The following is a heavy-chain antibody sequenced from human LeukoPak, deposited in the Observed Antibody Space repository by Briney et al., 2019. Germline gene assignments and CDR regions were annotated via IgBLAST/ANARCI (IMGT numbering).Heavy chain of an antibody. J-gene: IGHJ4*02. D-gene: IGHD2-2*01. V-gene: IGHV3-23*01. CDR1: GFTVSSNY. CDR2: ISGSGGST. Sequence: GGSLRLSCAASGFTVSSNYMNWVRQAPGKGLEWVSGISGSGGSTYYADSVKGRFTISRDNSKNTVYLQMSSLRAEDTALYYCAKESVVRLMGFDYWGQGTLVTVSS. CDR3: AKESVVRLMGFDY.